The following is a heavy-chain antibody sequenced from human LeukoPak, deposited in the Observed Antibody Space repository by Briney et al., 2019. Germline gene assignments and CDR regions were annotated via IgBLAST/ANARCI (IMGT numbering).Heavy chain of an antibody. CDR2: ISGDGGST. Sequence: QSGGSLRLSCAASGFTFDDYAMHWVRQAPGKGLEWVSLISGDGGSTYYADSVKGRFTISRDNSKNSLYLQMNSLRTEDTALYYCAKDYLYSGSYAGGYFDYWGQGTLVTVSS. V-gene: IGHV3-43*02. CDR3: AKDYLYSGSYAGGYFDY. D-gene: IGHD1-26*01. CDR1: GFTFDDYA. J-gene: IGHJ4*02.